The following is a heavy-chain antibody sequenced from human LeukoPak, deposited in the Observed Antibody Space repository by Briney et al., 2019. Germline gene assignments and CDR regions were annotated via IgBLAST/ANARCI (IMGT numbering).Heavy chain of an antibody. CDR2: ILYDGINK. V-gene: IGHV3-30*18. CDR1: GFTFSRYG. J-gene: IGHJ4*02. CDR3: AKVILGGYYDSSGYYEDY. Sequence: GGSLRLSCAASGFTFSRYGMHWVRQAPGKGLEWVAVILYDGINKYYADSVKGRFTISRDNPKNTLYLQMNSLRAEDTAVYYCAKVILGGYYDSSGYYEDYWGQGTLVTVSS. D-gene: IGHD3-22*01.